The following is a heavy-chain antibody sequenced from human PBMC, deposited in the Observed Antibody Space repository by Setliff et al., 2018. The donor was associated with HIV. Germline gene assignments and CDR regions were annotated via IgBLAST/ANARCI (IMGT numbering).Heavy chain of an antibody. Sequence: SETLSLTCYVTDDPISSYYWSWVRQPAGKGLEWIGRLYVSGDTNYNPSLKSRVTMSLDTSKKHFSLNLKSVTAADTAVYYCALTGHRLLRGYMDVWGEGTTVTV. CDR2: LYVSGDT. CDR1: DDPISSYY. V-gene: IGHV4-4*07. J-gene: IGHJ6*03. D-gene: IGHD2-15*01. CDR3: ALTGHRLLRGYMDV.